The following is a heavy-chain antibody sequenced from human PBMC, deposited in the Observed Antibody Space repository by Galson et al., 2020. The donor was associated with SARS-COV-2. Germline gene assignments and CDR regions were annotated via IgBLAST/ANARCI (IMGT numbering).Heavy chain of an antibody. Sequence: SETLSLTCTVSSGSISNNHYHWGWIRQPPGKGLEWIGSFYYTGITYFNPSLKSRATISVNTPKDQFSLKLDSVTAADTAVYYCARYPGLVSANVDYWGQGTLVIVSS. D-gene: IGHD2-21*01. CDR3: ARYPGLVSANVDY. CDR1: SGSISNNHYH. V-gene: IGHV4-39*01. CDR2: FYYTGIT. J-gene: IGHJ4*02.